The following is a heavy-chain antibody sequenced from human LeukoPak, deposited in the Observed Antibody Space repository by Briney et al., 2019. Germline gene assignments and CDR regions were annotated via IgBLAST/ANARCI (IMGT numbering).Heavy chain of an antibody. CDR1: GFTVSSNY. V-gene: IGHV3-53*01. CDR2: IYSDGST. CDR3: ARFVALDY. J-gene: IGHJ4*02. Sequence: PRGSLRLSCAASGFTVSSNYMSWVRQTPGKGLEWVSLIYSDGSTYYADSVKGRFTIYRDNSKNTLYLHMTSLRAEDTAVYYCARFVALDYWGQGTLVAVS.